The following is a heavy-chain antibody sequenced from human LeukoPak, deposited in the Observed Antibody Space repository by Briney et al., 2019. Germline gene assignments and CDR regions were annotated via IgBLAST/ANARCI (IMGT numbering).Heavy chain of an antibody. V-gene: IGHV1-2*02. CDR3: ARDSECFGSSGCYYVPHLPDY. J-gene: IGHJ4*02. Sequence: ASVKVSCKASGYTFTGYYMHWVRQAPGQGLEWMGWINPNSGGTNYAQKFQGRVTMTRDTSISTAYMELSRLRSDDTAVYYCARDSECFGSSGCYYVPHLPDYWGQGTLVTVSS. CDR2: INPNSGGT. CDR1: GYTFTGYY. D-gene: IGHD3-22*01.